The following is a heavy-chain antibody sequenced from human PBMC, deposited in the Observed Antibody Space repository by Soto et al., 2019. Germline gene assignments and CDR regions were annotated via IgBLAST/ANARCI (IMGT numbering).Heavy chain of an antibody. D-gene: IGHD3-10*01. J-gene: IGHJ6*02. CDR3: VRPLSSGRNYGKDV. V-gene: IGHV3-53*01. CDR1: GLTVGDNY. CDR2: IYYNGTT. Sequence: GGSLRLSCAASGLTVGDNYMSWVRQAPGMGLEWVSAIYYNGTTYYADSVKGRFTISRDTSKNTPSLQMDSLRVEDTAVYYCVRPLSSGRNYGKDVWGQGTTVTVSS.